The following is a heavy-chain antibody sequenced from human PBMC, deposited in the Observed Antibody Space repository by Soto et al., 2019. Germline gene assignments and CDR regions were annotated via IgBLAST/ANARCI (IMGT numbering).Heavy chain of an antibody. Sequence: PSETLSLTCTVSGDSVNSGSYYWNWIRHPPGKGLEWIGYIFYTGSTNYNPSLKSRVTISVDTSKNQFSLKLSSVTAADTAVYYCASPHGSSWASFDFWGQGTLVTVSS. J-gene: IGHJ4*02. D-gene: IGHD6-13*01. V-gene: IGHV4-61*01. CDR2: IFYTGST. CDR1: GDSVNSGSYY. CDR3: ASPHGSSWASFDF.